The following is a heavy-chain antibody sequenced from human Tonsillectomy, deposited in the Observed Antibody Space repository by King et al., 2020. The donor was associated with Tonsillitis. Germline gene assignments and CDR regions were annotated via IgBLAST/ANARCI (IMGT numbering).Heavy chain of an antibody. Sequence: VQLVQSGAEVKKPGSSVKVSCKASGGTFSSYAISWVRQSPGQGLEGLGRIFPIFGTTTYALKFQGRPTITADKSTSTAHMELSSLRSEDTAVYYCARNGVPSALPRGNWFDPWGQGTLVTVSS. D-gene: IGHD2-2*02. CDR3: ARNGVPSALPRGNWFDP. CDR1: GGTFSSYA. CDR2: IFPIFGTT. J-gene: IGHJ5*02. V-gene: IGHV1-69*06.